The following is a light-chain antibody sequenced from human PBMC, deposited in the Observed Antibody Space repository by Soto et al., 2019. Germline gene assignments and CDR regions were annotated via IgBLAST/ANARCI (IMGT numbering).Light chain of an antibody. CDR1: QGISSY. V-gene: IGKV1-9*01. Sequence: EIQLTQSPSFLSASVGDRVTITCRASQGISSYLAWYQLKPGKAPKLLIYAASTLQSGVPSRFSGSGSGTEFTLTISSLQPDDFATYYCQHYNSYSEAFGQGTKVDI. J-gene: IGKJ1*01. CDR3: QHYNSYSEA. CDR2: AAS.